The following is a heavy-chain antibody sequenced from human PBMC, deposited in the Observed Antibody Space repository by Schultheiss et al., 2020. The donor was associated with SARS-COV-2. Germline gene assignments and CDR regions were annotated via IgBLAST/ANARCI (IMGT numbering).Heavy chain of an antibody. CDR1: GGSFSGYY. CDR3: ARAAPTVTTANFDY. Sequence: GSLRLSCAVYGGSFSGYYWSWIRQPPGKGLEWIGEINHSGSTNYNPSLKSRVTISVDTSKNQFSLKLSSVTAADTAVYYCARAAPTVTTANFDYWGQGTLVTVSS. J-gene: IGHJ4*02. D-gene: IGHD4-17*01. V-gene: IGHV4-34*01. CDR2: INHSGST.